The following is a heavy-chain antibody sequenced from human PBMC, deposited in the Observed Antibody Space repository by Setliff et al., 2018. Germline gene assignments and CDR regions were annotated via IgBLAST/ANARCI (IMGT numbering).Heavy chain of an antibody. J-gene: IGHJ4*02. CDR1: GFTFSTYR. V-gene: IGHV3-33*08. D-gene: IGHD2-15*01. Sequence: GGSLRLSCAASGFTFSTYRMHWVRQVPGKGLEWVAVIWDDGVKKYHADSVKGRFTISRDNSKNTLYLQMNSLRPEDTAVYYCARTCSGSGCYAGLESWGQGTPVTVSS. CDR2: IWDDGVKK. CDR3: ARTCSGSGCYAGLES.